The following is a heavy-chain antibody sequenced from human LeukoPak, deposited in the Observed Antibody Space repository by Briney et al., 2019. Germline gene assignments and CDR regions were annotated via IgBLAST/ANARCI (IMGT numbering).Heavy chain of an antibody. CDR1: GGTFSSYA. CDR3: ARPSHYDFWSGYSSQDYYFDY. CDR2: IIPIFGTA. J-gene: IGHJ4*02. Sequence: SVKVSCKASGGTFSSYAISWVRQAPGQGLEWMGGIIPIFGTANYAQKFQGRVTITADESTSTAYMELSSLRSEDTAVYYCARPSHYDFWSGYSSQDYYFDYWGQGTLVTVSS. V-gene: IGHV1-69*13. D-gene: IGHD3-3*01.